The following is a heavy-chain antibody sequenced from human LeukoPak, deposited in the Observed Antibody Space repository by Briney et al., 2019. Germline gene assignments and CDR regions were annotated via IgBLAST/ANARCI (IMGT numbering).Heavy chain of an antibody. J-gene: IGHJ4*02. V-gene: IGHV3-7*01. CDR1: GFTFSSYG. CDR3: AREHQLRYFAWTTLTSFDQ. D-gene: IGHD3-9*01. Sequence: QAGGSLRLSCAASGFTFSSYGMSWVRQAPGKGLEWVANINQGGSQKYYVDSVKGRFTISRDNAKNLLYLQMNSLRAEDTAVFYCAREHQLRYFAWTTLTSFDQWGQGTLVTVSS. CDR2: INQGGSQK.